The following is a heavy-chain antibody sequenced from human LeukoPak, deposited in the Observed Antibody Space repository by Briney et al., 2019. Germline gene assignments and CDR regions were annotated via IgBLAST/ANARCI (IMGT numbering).Heavy chain of an antibody. CDR3: ARLWGTTFDY. CDR2: IDYSGDT. D-gene: IGHD3-16*01. Sequence: SETLSLTCSVSGDSFSSYYWSWIRQPPGKGLEWIGYIDYSGDTNYSPALKSRVTISVDTSKKQLSLRLSSVTAADTGVYYCARLWGTTFDYWGQGRLVTVSS. CDR1: GDSFSSYY. V-gene: IGHV4-59*08. J-gene: IGHJ4*02.